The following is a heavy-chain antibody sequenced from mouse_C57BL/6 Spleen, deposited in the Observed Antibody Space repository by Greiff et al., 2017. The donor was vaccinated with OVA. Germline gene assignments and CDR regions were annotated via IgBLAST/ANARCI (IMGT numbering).Heavy chain of an antibody. D-gene: IGHD2-5*01. J-gene: IGHJ3*01. Sequence: SCKASGYTFTSYWMHWVKQRPGRGLEWIGRIDPNSGGTKYNEKFKSKATLTVDKPSSTAYMQLSSLTSEDSAVYYCARYYSNHQAWFAYWGQGTLVTVSA. CDR2: IDPNSGGT. CDR1: GYTFTSYW. CDR3: ARYYSNHQAWFAY. V-gene: IGHV1-72*01.